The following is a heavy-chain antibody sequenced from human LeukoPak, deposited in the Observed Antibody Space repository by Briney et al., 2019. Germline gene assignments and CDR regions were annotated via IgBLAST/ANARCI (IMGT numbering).Heavy chain of an antibody. CDR1: GFTFSSYW. J-gene: IGHJ5*02. V-gene: IGHV3-7*01. D-gene: IGHD4-17*01. CDR2: IKQDGSEK. Sequence: GGSLRLSCAASGFTFSSYWMHWVRQAPGKGLEWVANIKQDGSEKYYVDSVKGRFTISRDNAKNSLYLQMNSLRAEDTAVYYCARAHPDYGDSLWFDPWGQGTLVTVSS. CDR3: ARAHPDYGDSLWFDP.